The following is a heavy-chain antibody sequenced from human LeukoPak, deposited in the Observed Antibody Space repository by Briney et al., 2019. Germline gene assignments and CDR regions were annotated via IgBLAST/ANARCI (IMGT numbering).Heavy chain of an antibody. V-gene: IGHV4-38-2*02. J-gene: IGHJ5*02. CDR3: AREGRQQLVLVDP. Sequence: KPSETLSLTCAVSGYSISSGYYWGWIRPPPGKGLEWIGSIYHSGSTYYNPSLKSRVTISVDTSKNQFFLKLSSVTAADTAVYYCAREGRQQLVLVDPWGQGTLVTVSS. CDR1: GYSISSGYY. D-gene: IGHD6-13*01. CDR2: IYHSGST.